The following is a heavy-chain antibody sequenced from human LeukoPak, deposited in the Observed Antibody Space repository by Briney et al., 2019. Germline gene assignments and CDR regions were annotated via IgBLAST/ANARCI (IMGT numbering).Heavy chain of an antibody. D-gene: IGHD2-2*01. Sequence: GGSLRLSCAASGFTFSDYYMSWIRQAPGKGLEWVSYISSSGSTTYYADSVKGRFTISRDNAKNSLYLQMNSLRAEDTAVYYCARDRGYCSSTSCYRILYYYGMDVWGQGTTVTVSS. CDR3: ARDRGYCSSTSCYRILYYYGMDV. CDR1: GFTFSDYY. V-gene: IGHV3-11*01. CDR2: ISSSGSTT. J-gene: IGHJ6*02.